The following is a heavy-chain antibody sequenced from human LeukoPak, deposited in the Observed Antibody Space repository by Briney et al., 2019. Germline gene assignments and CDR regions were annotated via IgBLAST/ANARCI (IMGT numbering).Heavy chain of an antibody. V-gene: IGHV4-38-2*01. CDR1: GYSISSGYY. CDR3: WGLPGSWDYYYYVDV. CDR2: IYHSGST. J-gene: IGHJ6*03. D-gene: IGHD6-13*01. Sequence: SETLSLTCAVSGYSISSGYYWGWIRQPPGKGLEWIGSIYHSGSTYYNPSLKSRVTISVDTSKNQFSLKLSSVTAADTAVYYCWGLPGSWDYYYYVDVWGKGTTVTVSS.